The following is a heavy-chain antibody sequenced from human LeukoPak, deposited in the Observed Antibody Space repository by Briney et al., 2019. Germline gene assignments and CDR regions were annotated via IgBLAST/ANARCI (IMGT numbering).Heavy chain of an antibody. J-gene: IGHJ4*02. V-gene: IGHV3-21*01. CDR2: ISSSSSYI. Sequence: PGGSLRLSCAASGSTFSSYSMNWVRQAPGKGLEWVSSISSSSSYIYYADSVKGRFTISRDNAKNSLYLQMNSLRAEDTAVYYCASGAAAGQDYWGQGTLVTVSS. CDR1: GSTFSSYS. CDR3: ASGAAAGQDY. D-gene: IGHD6-13*01.